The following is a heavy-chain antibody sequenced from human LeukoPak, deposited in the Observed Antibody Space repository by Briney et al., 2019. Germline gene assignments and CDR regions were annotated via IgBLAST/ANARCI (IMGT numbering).Heavy chain of an antibody. Sequence: PGGSLRLSCAASGFTFSSYGMHWVRQAPGKGLEWVAVIWYDGSNKYYADSVKGRFTISRDNSKNTLYLQMNSLRAEDTAVYYCAREQWELLYLDYWGQGTLVTVSS. CDR3: AREQWELLYLDY. CDR1: GFTFSSYG. V-gene: IGHV3-33*01. J-gene: IGHJ4*02. CDR2: IWYDGSNK. D-gene: IGHD1-26*01.